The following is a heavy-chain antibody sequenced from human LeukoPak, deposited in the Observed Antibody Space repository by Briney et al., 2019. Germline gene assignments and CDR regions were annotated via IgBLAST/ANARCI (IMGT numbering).Heavy chain of an antibody. V-gene: IGHV3-11*01. CDR2: ISSSGSTI. D-gene: IGHD3-9*01. CDR1: GFTFSDYY. CDR3: ARDDWNYAYYYMDV. J-gene: IGHJ6*03. Sequence: GGSLRLSCAASGFTFSDYYMSWIRQAPGKGLEWVSYISSSGSTIYYAESVKGRFTISRDNAKNSLYLQMNSLRAEDTAVYYCARDDWNYAYYYMDVWGKGTTVTVSS.